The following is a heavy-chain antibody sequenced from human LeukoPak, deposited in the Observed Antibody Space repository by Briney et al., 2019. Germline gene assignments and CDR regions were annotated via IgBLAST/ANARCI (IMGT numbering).Heavy chain of an antibody. Sequence: SETLSLTCAVYGGSFSFYYWSWIRQPPEKGLEWIGEINLSGSTNYNPSLKSRVTISIDTSKNQFSLKLSSVTAADTAVYYCARGGFYCGDDCYYWGKGTLVTVSS. CDR1: GGSFSFYY. D-gene: IGHD2-21*02. J-gene: IGHJ4*02. V-gene: IGHV4-34*01. CDR3: ARGGFYCGDDCYY. CDR2: INLSGST.